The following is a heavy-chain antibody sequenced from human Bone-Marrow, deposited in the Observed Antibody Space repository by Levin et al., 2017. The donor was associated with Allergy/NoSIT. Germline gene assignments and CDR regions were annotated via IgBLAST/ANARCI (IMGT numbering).Heavy chain of an antibody. V-gene: IGHV3-30-3*01. D-gene: IGHD2-15*01. CDR2: ISYDGSNK. CDR3: ARVLSCSGGSCYSAYYYMDV. CDR1: GFTFSSYA. Sequence: GGSLRLSCAASGFTFSSYAMHWVRQAPGKGLEWVAVISYDGSNKYYADSVKGRFTISRDNSKNTLYLQMNSLRAEDTAVYYCARVLSCSGGSCYSAYYYMDVWGKGTTVTVSS. J-gene: IGHJ6*03.